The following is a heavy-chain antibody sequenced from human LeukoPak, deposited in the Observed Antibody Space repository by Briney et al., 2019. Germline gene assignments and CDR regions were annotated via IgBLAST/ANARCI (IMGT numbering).Heavy chain of an antibody. J-gene: IGHJ4*02. Sequence: SETLSLTCTVSGDSISSSSYYWGWIRQPPGKGLEWIGSIYYSGSTYYNPSLKSRVTISVDTSKNQFSLKLSSVTAADTAVYYCARHVGYSPGDYWGQGTLVTVSS. CDR1: GDSISSSSYY. CDR3: ARHVGYSPGDY. D-gene: IGHD4-11*01. V-gene: IGHV4-39*01. CDR2: IYYSGST.